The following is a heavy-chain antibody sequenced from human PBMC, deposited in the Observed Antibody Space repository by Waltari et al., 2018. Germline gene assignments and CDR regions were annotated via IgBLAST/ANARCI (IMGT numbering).Heavy chain of an antibody. V-gene: IGHV4-34*02. CDR3: ARGVLTRTWYNWFDL. CDR2: INYAGAN. CDR1: SRSLRDYY. Sequence: QVHLQQWGAGLLTPSETLSLTCAVSSRSLRDYYWTWIRQSPGKGLEWIGEINYAGANRDISSLGSRVTLSIDTSKNQFSRRLTSVVAADTATYYCARGVLTRTWYNWFDLWGQGTLVTVSS. J-gene: IGHJ5*02. D-gene: IGHD2-2*01.